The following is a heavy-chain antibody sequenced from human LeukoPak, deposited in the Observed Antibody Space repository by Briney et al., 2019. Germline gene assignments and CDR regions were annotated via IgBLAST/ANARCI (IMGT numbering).Heavy chain of an antibody. Sequence: SETLSLTCAVSGGSINNYYWGWIRQPPGKGLEWIGSIYYSGSTYYNPSLKSRVTISVDTSKNQFSLKLSSVTAADTAVYYCARCIAAAIPSWGQGTLVTVSS. CDR2: IYYSGST. CDR3: ARCIAAAIPS. J-gene: IGHJ5*02. V-gene: IGHV4-39*01. D-gene: IGHD6-13*01. CDR1: GGSINNYY.